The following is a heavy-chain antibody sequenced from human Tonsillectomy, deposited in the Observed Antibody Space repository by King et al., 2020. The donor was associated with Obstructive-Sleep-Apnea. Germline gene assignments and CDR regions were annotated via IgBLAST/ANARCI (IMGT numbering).Heavy chain of an antibody. J-gene: IGHJ4*02. D-gene: IGHD3-9*01. V-gene: IGHV4-59*08. CDR1: GGSISSYY. Sequence: VQLQESGPGLVKPSETLSLTCTVSGGSISSYYWSWIRQPPGKGLEWIGYSYYSGSTNYNPSLKSRVTISFDTSKNQFSLRLSSVTAADTAVYYCVRPANIWTGYPFEYWGQGILVTVSS. CDR2: SYYSGST. CDR3: VRPANIWTGYPFEY.